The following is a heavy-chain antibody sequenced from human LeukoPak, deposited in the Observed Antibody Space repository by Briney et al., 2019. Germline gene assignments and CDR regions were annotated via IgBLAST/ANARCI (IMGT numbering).Heavy chain of an antibody. D-gene: IGHD3-10*01. CDR2: VYYSGTT. V-gene: IGHV4-59*01. CDR1: GASISNFS. CDR3: ARALRVKFDY. Sequence: SETLSLTCTVSGASISNFSWSWIRQPPGKGLEWIGEVYYSGTTKYNPPLKSRVTISVDASKYQFSLKLSSVTAADTAVYYCARALRVKFDYWGQGLLVTVSS. J-gene: IGHJ4*02.